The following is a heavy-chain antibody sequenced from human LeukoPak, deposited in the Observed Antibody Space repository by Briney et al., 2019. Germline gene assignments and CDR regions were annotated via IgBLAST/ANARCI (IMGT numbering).Heavy chain of an antibody. J-gene: IGHJ4*02. D-gene: IGHD1-26*01. CDR2: ISTDKGNT. CDR3: ARRSGTYSDFDY. CDR1: GYTFSSFG. V-gene: IGHV1-18*01. Sequence: GASVKVSCKASGYTFSSFGISRVRQAPGQGLEWMGGISTDKGNTNHAQKFQGRVTMTTDTSTSTAYMELRSLRSDDTAVYYCARRSGTYSDFDYWGQGTLVTVSS.